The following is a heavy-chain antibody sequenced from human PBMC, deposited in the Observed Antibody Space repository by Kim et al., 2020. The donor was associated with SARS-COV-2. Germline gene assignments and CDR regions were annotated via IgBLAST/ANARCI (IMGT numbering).Heavy chain of an antibody. D-gene: IGHD6-19*01. J-gene: IGHJ6*02. Sequence: GGSLRLSCAASGFTFSSYWMHWVRQAPGKGLVWVSRINSDGSSTSYADSVKGRFTISRDNAKNTLYLQMNSLRAEDTAVYYCARDLEGWRPYSSGQGGGDVWGQGTTVTVSS. CDR3: ARDLEGWRPYSSGQGGGDV. CDR2: INSDGSST. V-gene: IGHV3-74*01. CDR1: GFTFSSYW.